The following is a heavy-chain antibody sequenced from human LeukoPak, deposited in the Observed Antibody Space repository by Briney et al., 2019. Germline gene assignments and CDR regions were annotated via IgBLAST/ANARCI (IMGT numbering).Heavy chain of an antibody. Sequence: ASVKVSCKASGGTFSSYAISWVRPAPGQGLEWMGGIIPIFGTANYAQKFQGRVTITADESTSTAYMELSSLRSEDTAVYYCARDSSWLRLGFDPWGQGTLVTISS. D-gene: IGHD5-12*01. CDR1: GGTFSSYA. J-gene: IGHJ5*02. V-gene: IGHV1-69*13. CDR3: ARDSSWLRLGFDP. CDR2: IIPIFGTA.